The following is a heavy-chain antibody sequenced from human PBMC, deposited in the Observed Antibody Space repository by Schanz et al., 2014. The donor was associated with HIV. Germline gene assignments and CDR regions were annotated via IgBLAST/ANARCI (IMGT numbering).Heavy chain of an antibody. Sequence: QVQLVQSGPEVKKPGASVKVSCEASGYTFISYGISWVRQAPGQGLEWMGWISAYNGNTNYAQKFQGRLTMTTDTSTSTAYMELRSLRSDDTAVYYCARDRPVIVGATRADGGTDFDYWGQGTLVTVSS. J-gene: IGHJ4*02. D-gene: IGHD1-26*01. V-gene: IGHV1-18*01. CDR2: ISAYNGNT. CDR1: GYTFISYG. CDR3: ARDRPVIVGATRADGGTDFDY.